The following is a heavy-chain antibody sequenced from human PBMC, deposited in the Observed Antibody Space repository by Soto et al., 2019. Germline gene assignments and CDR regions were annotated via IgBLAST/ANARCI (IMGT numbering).Heavy chain of an antibody. CDR1: GGTFSSYA. J-gene: IGHJ6*02. Sequence: ASVKVSCKASGGTFSSYAISWVRQAPGQGLEWMGRIIPILGIANYAQKFQGRVTITADKSTSTAYMELSSLRSEDTAVYYCARREDCSSTSCYYYYYYGMDVWGQGTTVTVSS. V-gene: IGHV1-69*04. CDR3: ARREDCSSTSCYYYYYYGMDV. CDR2: IIPILGIA. D-gene: IGHD2-2*01.